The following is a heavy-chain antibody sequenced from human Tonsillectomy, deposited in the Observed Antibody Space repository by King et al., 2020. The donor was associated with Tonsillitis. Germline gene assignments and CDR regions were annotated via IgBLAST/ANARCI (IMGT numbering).Heavy chain of an antibody. V-gene: IGHV3-30*18. J-gene: IGHJ5*02. CDR1: GFTFSSYG. CDR2: ISYDGSNK. D-gene: IGHD6-13*01. Sequence: VQLVESGGGVVQPVRSLRLSCAASGFTFSSYGMHWVRQAPGKGLEWVAVISYDGSNKYYADSVKGRFTISRDNSKNTLYLQMNSLRAEDTAVYYCAKDPLHEQQLVMGPNWFDPWGQGTLVTVSS. CDR3: AKDPLHEQQLVMGPNWFDP.